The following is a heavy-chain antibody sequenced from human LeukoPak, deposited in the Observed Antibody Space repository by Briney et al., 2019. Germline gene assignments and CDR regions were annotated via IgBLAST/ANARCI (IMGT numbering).Heavy chain of an antibody. CDR3: AKPLSYGTPRGYFDY. D-gene: IGHD1-26*01. Sequence: GRSLRLSCAASGFTFSSYGVHWVRQAPGKGLEWVAVIWYDGSNKYYADSVKGRFTISRDNSKNTLYLQMNSLRAEDTAVYYCAKPLSYGTPRGYFDYWGQGTLVTVSS. CDR2: IWYDGSNK. CDR1: GFTFSSYG. V-gene: IGHV3-33*06. J-gene: IGHJ4*02.